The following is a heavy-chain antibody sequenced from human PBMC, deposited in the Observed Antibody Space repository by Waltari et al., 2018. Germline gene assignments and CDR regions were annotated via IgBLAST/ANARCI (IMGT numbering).Heavy chain of an antibody. CDR2: ISSSGTYI. CDR1: GFPFRHYS. V-gene: IGHV3-21*01. Sequence: EVQLVESGGGLVKPGGSLRLSCAASGFPFRHYSIKWVPQPPGKGLEWVSSISSSGTYIYYGDSVKGRFTISRDNANKSLYLQMDSLRAEDTALYYCARLERSSASSPVDAWGQGTLVTVSS. J-gene: IGHJ5*02. CDR3: ARLERSSASSPVDA.